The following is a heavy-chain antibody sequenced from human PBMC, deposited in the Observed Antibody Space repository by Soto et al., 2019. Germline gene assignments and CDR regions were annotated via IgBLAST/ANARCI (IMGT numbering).Heavy chain of an antibody. CDR3: AKDKSQWRAGAFDI. V-gene: IGHV3-30*18. Sequence: QVQLVESGGGVVQPGRSVRLSCAASGFTFTNYGMHWVRQAPGKGLEWVAVISYDGSNKYYADSVKGRFTISRDNSKNTLYLQMNSLRAEDTAVYYCAKDKSQWRAGAFDIWGQGTMVTVSS. J-gene: IGHJ3*02. CDR1: GFTFTNYG. D-gene: IGHD6-19*01. CDR2: ISYDGSNK.